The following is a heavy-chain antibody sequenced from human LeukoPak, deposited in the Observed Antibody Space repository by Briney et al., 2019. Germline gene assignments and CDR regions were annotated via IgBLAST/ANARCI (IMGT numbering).Heavy chain of an antibody. D-gene: IGHD5-12*01. Sequence: ASVKVSCKASGYTFTSYGISWVRQAPGQGLEWMGWISAYNGNRNYAQKLQGRVTMTTDTSTSTAYMELRSLRSDDTAVYYCARDKRVGYSGYDYPGYWGQGTLVTVSS. V-gene: IGHV1-18*01. CDR2: ISAYNGNR. CDR1: GYTFTSYG. CDR3: ARDKRVGYSGYDYPGY. J-gene: IGHJ4*02.